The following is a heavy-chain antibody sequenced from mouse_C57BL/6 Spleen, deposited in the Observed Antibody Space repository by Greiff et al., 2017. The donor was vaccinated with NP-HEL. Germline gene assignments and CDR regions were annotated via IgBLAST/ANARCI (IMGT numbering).Heavy chain of an antibody. CDR2: IHPPSGRT. CDR1: GSTLPLTC. J-gene: IGHJ3*01. V-gene: IGHV1-64*01. D-gene: IGHD1-1*01. CDR3: APKMLYYAPFAY. Sequence: QVQLQQPGAELVKPLASVKLSCKASGSTLPLTCLPVSTPSPLHFLYFLFLIHPPSGRTNYNEKFKSKATLTVDKSSSTAYMQLSSLTSEDSAVYYCAPKMLYYAPFAYWGQGTLVTVSA.